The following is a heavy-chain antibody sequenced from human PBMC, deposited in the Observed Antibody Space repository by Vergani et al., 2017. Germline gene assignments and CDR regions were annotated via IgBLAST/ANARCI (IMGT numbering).Heavy chain of an antibody. CDR1: GFTFSSYG. D-gene: IGHD2-15*01. V-gene: IGHV3-30*02. J-gene: IGHJ4*02. CDR3: ALLGYCSGGSCFTQPFFDY. Sequence: VQLLESGGGVVQPGGSLRLSCAASGFTFSSYGMHWVRQAPGKGLEWVAFIRYDGSNKYYADSVKGRFTISRDNSKNTLYLQMNSLRAEDTAVYYCALLGYCSGGSCFTQPFFDYWGQGTLVTVSS. CDR2: IRYDGSNK.